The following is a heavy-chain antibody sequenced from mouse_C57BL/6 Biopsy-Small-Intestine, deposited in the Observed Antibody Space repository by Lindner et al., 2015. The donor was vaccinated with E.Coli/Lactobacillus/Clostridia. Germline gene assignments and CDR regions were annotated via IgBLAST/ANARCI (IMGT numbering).Heavy chain of an antibody. CDR3: TKGYYGSNSDMDY. CDR2: TNPYYGGA. D-gene: IGHD1-1*01. Sequence: VQLQESGPELVRPGASVKISCKASGYAFSSSWMNWVEQSHGESLEWIGVTNPYYGGASYDQKFKDKAILTADKSSSTAYMELRSLTSEDSAVYYCTKGYYGSNSDMDYWGQGTSVTVSS. J-gene: IGHJ4*01. V-gene: IGHV1-19*01. CDR1: GYAFSSSW.